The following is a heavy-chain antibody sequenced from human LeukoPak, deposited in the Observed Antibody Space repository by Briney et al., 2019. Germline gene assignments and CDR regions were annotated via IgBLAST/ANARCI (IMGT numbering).Heavy chain of an antibody. CDR2: MYTSGAT. Sequence: SETLSLTCTVSGGSISSYYWSWIRQPAGKGLEWIGRMYTSGATNYNPSLKSRATMSVDTSKNQLSLRLSSVTAADRAVYYCAREGPAASMFFYYFMDVWGKGTTVTVSS. J-gene: IGHJ6*03. CDR1: GGSISSYY. CDR3: AREGPAASMFFYYFMDV. V-gene: IGHV4-4*07. D-gene: IGHD2-2*01.